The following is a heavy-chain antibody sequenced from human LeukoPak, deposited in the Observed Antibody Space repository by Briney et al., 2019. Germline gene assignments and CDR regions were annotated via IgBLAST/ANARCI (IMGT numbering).Heavy chain of an antibody. Sequence: SETLSLTCTVSSGSISSSSYYWGWIRQPPGKGLEWIGSIYYSGSTYYNPSLKSRVTISVDTSKNQFSLKLSSVTAADTAVYYCARQSQRWLPDYWGQGTLVTVSS. V-gene: IGHV4-39*01. D-gene: IGHD5-24*01. CDR3: ARQSQRWLPDY. J-gene: IGHJ4*02. CDR1: SGSISSSSYY. CDR2: IYYSGST.